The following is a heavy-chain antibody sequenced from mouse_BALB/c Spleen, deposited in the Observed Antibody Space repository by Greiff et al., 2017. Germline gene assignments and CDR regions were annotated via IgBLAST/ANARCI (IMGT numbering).Heavy chain of an antibody. Sequence: EVKLQESGAELVKPGASVKLSCTASGFNIKDTYMHWVKQRPEQGLEWIGRIDPANGNTKYDPKFQGKATITADTSSNTAYLQLSSLTSEDTAVYYCARNGLTGTTWFAYWGQGTLVTVSA. CDR1: GFNIKDTY. J-gene: IGHJ3*01. CDR3: ARNGLTGTTWFAY. CDR2: IDPANGNT. V-gene: IGHV14-3*02. D-gene: IGHD4-1*01.